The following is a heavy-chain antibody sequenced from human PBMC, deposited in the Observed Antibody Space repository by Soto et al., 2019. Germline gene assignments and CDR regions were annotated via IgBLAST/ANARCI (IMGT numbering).Heavy chain of an antibody. CDR1: GSTLPSDG. J-gene: IGHJ4*02. CDR2: ISAYNGNT. CDR3: ARAQDTAMVTSFDY. D-gene: IGHD5-18*01. V-gene: IGHV1-18*01. Sequence: ASVPGSWQASGSTLPSDGSSWGRQAPGQGLEWMGWISAYNGNTNYAQKLQGRVTMTTDTSTSTAYMELRSLRSDDTAVYYCARAQDTAMVTSFDYWGQGTLVTVSS.